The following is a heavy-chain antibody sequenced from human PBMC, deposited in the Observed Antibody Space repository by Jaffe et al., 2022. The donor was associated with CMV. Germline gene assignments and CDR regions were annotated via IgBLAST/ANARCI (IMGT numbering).Heavy chain of an antibody. J-gene: IGHJ6*03. CDR2: IIPILGIA. D-gene: IGHD3-22*01. Sequence: QVQLVQSGAEVKKPGSSVKVSCKASGGTFSSYAISWVRQAPGQGLEWMGRIIPILGIANYAQKFQGRVTITADKSTSTAYMELSSLRSEDTAVYYCARGRGYYDSSASTGYYYYMDVWGKGTTVTVSS. CDR3: ARGRGYYDSSASTGYYYYMDV. CDR1: GGTFSSYA. V-gene: IGHV1-69*09.